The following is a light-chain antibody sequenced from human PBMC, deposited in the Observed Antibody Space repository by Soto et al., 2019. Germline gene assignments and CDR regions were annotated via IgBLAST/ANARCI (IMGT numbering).Light chain of an antibody. V-gene: IGLV2-14*03. CDR2: DVS. J-gene: IGLJ2*01. CDR1: NSDIGGYNY. CDR3: SSYTSRSTLGV. Sequence: QSALTQPDSVSGSPGQSITISCTGTNSDIGGYNYVSWYQQHPGQAPKLMIYDVSNRPSGVSYRFSGSKSGNTASLTISGLQAEDEADYYCSSYTSRSTLGVFGGGTKLTVL.